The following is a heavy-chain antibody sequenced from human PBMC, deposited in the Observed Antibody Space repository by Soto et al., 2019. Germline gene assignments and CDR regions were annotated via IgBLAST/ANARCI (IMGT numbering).Heavy chain of an antibody. D-gene: IGHD2-15*01. Sequence: PGESRKISGKGSGYSFTSYWIGWVRQMPGKGLEWMGIIYPGDSDTRYSPSFQGQVSISADKSISTAYLQWSSLKASDTAMDYCARTGLLGGRGINWFDPWGQGTLVTVSS. J-gene: IGHJ5*02. CDR3: ARTGLLGGRGINWFDP. CDR2: IYPGDSDT. V-gene: IGHV5-51*01. CDR1: GYSFTSYW.